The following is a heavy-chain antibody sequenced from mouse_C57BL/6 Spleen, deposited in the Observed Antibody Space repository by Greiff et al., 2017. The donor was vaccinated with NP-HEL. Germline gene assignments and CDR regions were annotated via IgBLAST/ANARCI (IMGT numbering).Heavy chain of an antibody. CDR2: IHPNSGST. CDR1: GYTFTSYW. D-gene: IGHD1-1*01. V-gene: IGHV1-64*01. J-gene: IGHJ1*03. CDR3: ARRRAYGSGYFDV. Sequence: QVQLQQPGAELVKPGASVKLSCKASGYTFTSYWMHWVKQRPGQGLEWIGMIHPNSGSTNYNEKFKSKATLTVDKSSSTAYMQLSSLTSEDSAVYYCARRRAYGSGYFDVWGTGTTVTVSS.